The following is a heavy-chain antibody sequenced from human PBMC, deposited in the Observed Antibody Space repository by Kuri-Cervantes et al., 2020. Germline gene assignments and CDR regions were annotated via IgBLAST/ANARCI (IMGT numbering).Heavy chain of an antibody. V-gene: IGHV1-2*02. CDR2: IKPNTGNT. CDR3: ARDSVPIGTGGSFYDY. Sequence: ASVKVSCKASGYTFTSYYMHWVRQAPGQGLEWMGWIKPNTGNTSFAQQFQGRVTMTRDTSSNTVYMELSRLKSDDTAMYYCARDSVPIGTGGSFYDYWGQGTLVTVSS. D-gene: IGHD2/OR15-2a*01. CDR1: GYTFTSYY. J-gene: IGHJ4*02.